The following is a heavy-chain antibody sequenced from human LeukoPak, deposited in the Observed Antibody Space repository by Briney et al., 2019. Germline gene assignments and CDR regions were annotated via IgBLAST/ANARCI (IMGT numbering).Heavy chain of an antibody. J-gene: IGHJ4*02. CDR2: IYYSGST. CDR3: ARSTVVTTYFDY. CDR1: GASISNYY. D-gene: IGHD4-23*01. V-gene: IGHV4-59*01. Sequence: SETLSLTCTVSGASISNYYWSWIRQPPGKGLERIGYIYYSGSTNYNPSLKSRVTISVDTSKNQFSLKLSSVTAADTAVYYCARSTVVTTYFDYWGQGTLVTVSS.